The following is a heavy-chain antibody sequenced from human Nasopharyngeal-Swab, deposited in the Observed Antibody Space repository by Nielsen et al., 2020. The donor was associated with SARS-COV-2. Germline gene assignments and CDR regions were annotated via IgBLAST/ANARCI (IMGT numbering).Heavy chain of an antibody. CDR3: AKLSGGYYDSSGLIY. D-gene: IGHD3-22*01. V-gene: IGHV3-74*01. J-gene: IGHJ4*02. CDR1: GFTLSNYW. Sequence: GESLKISCAASGFTLSNYWIHWVRQTPGKGLLWVSRINTDASRTSYADSVKGRFTISRDNAKNSLYLQMNSLRAEDTALYYCAKLSGGYYDSSGLIYWGQGTLVTVSS. CDR2: INTDASRT.